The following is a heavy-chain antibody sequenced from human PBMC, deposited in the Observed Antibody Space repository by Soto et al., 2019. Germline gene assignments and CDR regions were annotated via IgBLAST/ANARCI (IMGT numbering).Heavy chain of an antibody. CDR1: GGTFSSYA. V-gene: IGHV1-69*13. CDR2: IIPIFGTA. CDR3: ARGGVVVVPAAMAGYYYYGMDV. D-gene: IGHD2-2*01. Sequence: SVKVSCKASGGTFSSYAISWVRQAPGQGLEWMGGIIPIFGTANYAQKFQGRVTITADESTSTAYMELSRLRSDDTAVYYCARGGVVVVPAAMAGYYYYGMDVWGQGTTVTVSS. J-gene: IGHJ6*02.